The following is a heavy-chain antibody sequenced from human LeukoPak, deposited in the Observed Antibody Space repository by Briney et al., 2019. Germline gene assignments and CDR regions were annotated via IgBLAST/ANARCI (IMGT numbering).Heavy chain of an antibody. CDR3: AKGLRLAAADSFDY. CDR2: IKQDGSEK. Sequence: GGSLRLSCAASGFTFSSYWMSWVRQAPGKGLEWVANIKQDGSEKYYVDSVKGRFTISRDNAKNSLYLQMNSLRAEDTAVYYCAKGLRLAAADSFDYWGQGTLVTVSS. CDR1: GFTFSSYW. V-gene: IGHV3-7*03. D-gene: IGHD6-13*01. J-gene: IGHJ4*02.